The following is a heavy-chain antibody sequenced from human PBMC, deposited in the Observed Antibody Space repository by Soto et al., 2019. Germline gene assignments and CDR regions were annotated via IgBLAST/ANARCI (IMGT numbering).Heavy chain of an antibody. V-gene: IGHV1-18*01. Sequence: ASVKVSCKASGYTFTSYGISWVRQAPGQGLEWMGWISAYNGIANYAQKFQGRVTITADKSTSTAYMELSSLRSEDTAVYYCARDSGGNSGYDLNFHDAFDIWGQGTMVTVSS. CDR2: ISAYNGIA. D-gene: IGHD5-12*01. J-gene: IGHJ3*02. CDR1: GYTFTSYG. CDR3: ARDSGGNSGYDLNFHDAFDI.